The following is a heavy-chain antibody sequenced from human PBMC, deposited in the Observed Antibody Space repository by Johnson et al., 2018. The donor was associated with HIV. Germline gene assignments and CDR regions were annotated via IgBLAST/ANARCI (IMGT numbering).Heavy chain of an antibody. D-gene: IGHD2-15*01. Sequence: EVQLVESGGGLKQPGGSLRLSCAASGFTFSSYDMHWVRQATGKGLEWVSTIGTAGDTYYPGSVKGRFTVSREDAKNSLYLQMNSLRAGDTALYYCARAVCRGGGCYSHDAFDIWGQGTMVTVS. CDR2: IGTAGDT. J-gene: IGHJ3*02. CDR3: ARAVCRGGGCYSHDAFDI. CDR1: GFTFSSYD. V-gene: IGHV3-13*01.